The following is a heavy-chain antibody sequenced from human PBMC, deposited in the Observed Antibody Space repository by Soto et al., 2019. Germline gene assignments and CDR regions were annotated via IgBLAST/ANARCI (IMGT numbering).Heavy chain of an antibody. CDR3: AKDLRSSLGLARGEFDY. CDR1: GFTFSSYG. J-gene: IGHJ4*02. Sequence: GSLRLSCAASGFTFSSYGMHWVRQAPGKGLEWVAVISYDGSNKYYADSVKGRFTISRDNSKNTLYLQMNSLRAEDTAVYYCAKDLRSSLGLARGEFDYWGQGTLVTVSS. D-gene: IGHD3-16*01. CDR2: ISYDGSNK. V-gene: IGHV3-30*18.